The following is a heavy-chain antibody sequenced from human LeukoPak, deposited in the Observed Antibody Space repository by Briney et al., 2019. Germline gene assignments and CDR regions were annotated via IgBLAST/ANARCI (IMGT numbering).Heavy chain of an antibody. J-gene: IGHJ5*02. D-gene: IGHD2-21*02. CDR2: IYTSGST. CDR3: ARGGCGIDCPTYNWFDP. CDR1: GGSISSGSYY. Sequence: SETLSVTCTVSGGSISSGSYYWTWIRQPAGKELEWIGRIYTSGSTNYNPSLKSRVTISLDTSKNQFSLKLTSVTAADTAVYYCARGGCGIDCPTYNWFDPWGQGTLVTVSS. V-gene: IGHV4-61*02.